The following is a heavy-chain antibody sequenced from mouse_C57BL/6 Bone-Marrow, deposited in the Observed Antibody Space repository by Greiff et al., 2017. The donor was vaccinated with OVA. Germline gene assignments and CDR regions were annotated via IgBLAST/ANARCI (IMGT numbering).Heavy chain of an antibody. D-gene: IGHD5-2*01. CDR3: ARWNNYAMDY. CDR2: IYPGGGYT. J-gene: IGHJ4*01. V-gene: IGHV1-63*01. Sequence: QVQLQQSGAELVRPGTSVKMSCKASGYTFTNYWIGWAKQRPGHGLEWIGDIYPGGGYTNSNEKFKGKATLTADKSSSTAYMQISSLTSEDSAIYCCARWNNYAMDYWGQGTSVTVSS. CDR1: GYTFTNYW.